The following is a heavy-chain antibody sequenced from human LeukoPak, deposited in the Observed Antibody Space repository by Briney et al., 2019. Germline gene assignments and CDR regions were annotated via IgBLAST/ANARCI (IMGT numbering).Heavy chain of an antibody. CDR1: GFTFSSYA. J-gene: IGHJ4*02. CDR2: IAMSGTAT. CDR3: AKTGQLDS. V-gene: IGHV3-23*05. Sequence: GGSLRLSCAASGFTFSSYAMSWVRQPPGKGLEWVSTIAMSGTATYYADSVKGRFTISRDNSKNTLYLQMNYLRDEDTAVYYCAKTGQLDSWGQGSLVTVSS.